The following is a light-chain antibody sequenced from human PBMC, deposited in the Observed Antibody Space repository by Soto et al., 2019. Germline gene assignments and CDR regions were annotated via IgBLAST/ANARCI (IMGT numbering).Light chain of an antibody. V-gene: IGKV3-20*01. J-gene: IGKJ5*01. CDR2: GAS. CDR3: QQYGSSPPIT. Sequence: EIVLTQSPGTLSLSPGERATLSCRASQSVSSSYLAWYQQKPGQAPRLLIYGASSRAPGIPDRFSGSGSGTDFTLTIRRLEPEDFAVYYCQQYGSSPPITFGQGTRLEIK. CDR1: QSVSSSY.